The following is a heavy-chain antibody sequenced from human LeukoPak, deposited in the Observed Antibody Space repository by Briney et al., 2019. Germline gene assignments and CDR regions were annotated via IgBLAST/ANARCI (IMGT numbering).Heavy chain of an antibody. J-gene: IGHJ4*02. CDR2: ISAYNVNA. Sequence: GASVKVSCKASGYTFTSYGISWVRQAPGHGLEWMGMISAYNVNAEYAQKFQGRVTMTTDTTTSTAFLELTSLRSDDTAVYYCAKENGNWGTFDYWGQGTLVTVSS. D-gene: IGHD7-27*01. V-gene: IGHV1-18*01. CDR3: AKENGNWGTFDY. CDR1: GYTFTSYG.